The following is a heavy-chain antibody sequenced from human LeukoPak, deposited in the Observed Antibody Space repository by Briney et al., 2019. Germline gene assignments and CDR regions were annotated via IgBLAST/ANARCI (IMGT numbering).Heavy chain of an antibody. V-gene: IGHV4-59*01. CDR2: IYYSGST. D-gene: IGHD2-2*01. J-gene: IGHJ4*02. CDR3: ARESRLGYFDY. CDR1: GGSISSYY. Sequence: TSETLSLTCTVSGGSISSYYWSWIRQPPGKGLEWIGYIYYSGSTNYNPSLKSRVTISVDTSKNQFSLKLSSVTAADTAVYYCARESRLGYFDYWGQGTLVTVSS.